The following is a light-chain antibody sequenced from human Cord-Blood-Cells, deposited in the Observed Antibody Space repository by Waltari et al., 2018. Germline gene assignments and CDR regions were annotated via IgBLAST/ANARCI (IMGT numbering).Light chain of an antibody. J-gene: IGKJ4*01. Sequence: IVFTQSPATLSLSPAERATLSCRASQSVSSYLAWYQQKPGQAPRLLIYDASNRATGIPARFSGSGSGTDFTLTISSLEPEDFAVYYCQQRSNWPLTFGGGTKVEIK. CDR1: QSVSSY. CDR2: DAS. V-gene: IGKV3-11*01. CDR3: QQRSNWPLT.